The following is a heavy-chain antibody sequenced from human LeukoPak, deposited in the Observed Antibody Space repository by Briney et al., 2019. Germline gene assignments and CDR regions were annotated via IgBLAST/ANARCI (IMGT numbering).Heavy chain of an antibody. Sequence: SETLSLTCTVSGGSFSGYYWSWIRQPPGKGLEWIGEINHSGSTNYNPSLKSRVTISVDTSKNQFSLKLSSVTAADTAVYYCARRRSYDFWSGYHFDYWGQGTLVTVSS. CDR2: INHSGST. CDR3: ARRRSYDFWSGYHFDY. J-gene: IGHJ4*02. CDR1: GGSFSGYY. V-gene: IGHV4-34*01. D-gene: IGHD3-3*01.